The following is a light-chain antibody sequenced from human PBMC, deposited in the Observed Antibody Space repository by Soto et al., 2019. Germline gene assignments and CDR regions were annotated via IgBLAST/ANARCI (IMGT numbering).Light chain of an antibody. CDR2: KAS. V-gene: IGKV1-5*03. Sequence: DIQMTQSPSTLSASVGDRVTITCRASQSISSWLAWYQQKPGKAHNLMIYKASSLESGVPSRFSGSGSGTEFTLTISSLQPDDVATYYCQEYKSYSTFGQGTKLEIK. J-gene: IGKJ2*01. CDR1: QSISSW. CDR3: QEYKSYST.